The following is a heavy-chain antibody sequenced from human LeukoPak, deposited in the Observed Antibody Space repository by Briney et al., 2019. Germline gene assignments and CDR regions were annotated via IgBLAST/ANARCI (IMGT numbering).Heavy chain of an antibody. J-gene: IGHJ3*02. CDR3: ARLLRGGRDTAMVTMIVVRAKPGAFDS. Sequence: SETLSLTCAVYGGSFSGYYWSWIRQPPGKGLEWIGEINHSGSTNYNPSLKSQVTISVDTSKNQFSMKLSSVTAADTAVYYCARLLRGGRDTAMVTMIVVRAKPGAFDSWGQGTMVTVSS. CDR2: INHSGST. V-gene: IGHV4-34*01. CDR1: GGSFSGYY. D-gene: IGHD5-18*01.